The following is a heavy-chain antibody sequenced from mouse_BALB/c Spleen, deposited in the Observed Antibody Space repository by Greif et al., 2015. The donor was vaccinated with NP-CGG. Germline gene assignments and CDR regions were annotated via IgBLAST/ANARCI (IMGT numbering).Heavy chain of an antibody. V-gene: IGHV1-37*01. CDR3: GRGYYGSSSYYFDY. D-gene: IGHD1-1*01. Sequence: EVQRVESGPELVKPGASVKISCKASGYSFTGYFMNWVKQSHGKSLEWIGRINPYNGDTFYNQKFKGKATLTVDKSSSTAHMELLSLTSEDSAVYYCGRGYYGSSSYYFDYWGQGTTLTVSS. CDR2: INPYNGDT. CDR1: GYSFTGYF. J-gene: IGHJ2*01.